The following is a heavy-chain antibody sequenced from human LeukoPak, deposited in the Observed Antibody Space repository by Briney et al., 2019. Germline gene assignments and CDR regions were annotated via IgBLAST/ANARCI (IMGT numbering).Heavy chain of an antibody. Sequence: GASVKVSCKVSGNTFTTYDINWVRQAPGQGLEWMGWMHPDNGNTGYAQKFQGRVTMTRNTSITTAYMELRSLRSDDTAVYYCARGHGSAFDPWGQGTLVTVSS. CDR2: MHPDNGNT. CDR1: GNTFTTYD. CDR3: ARGHGSAFDP. V-gene: IGHV1-8*02. D-gene: IGHD3-10*01. J-gene: IGHJ5*02.